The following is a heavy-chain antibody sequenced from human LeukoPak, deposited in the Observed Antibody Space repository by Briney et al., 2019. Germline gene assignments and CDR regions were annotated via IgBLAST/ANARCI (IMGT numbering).Heavy chain of an antibody. CDR3: AKTLTMILVLRGGFDY. Sequence: GGSLRLSCAASGFTFSSYAMSWVRQAPGKGLKGVSGVSGSGDSTYYADSVKGRFTISRDNSKNTLYLQMNSLRAEDTAVYYCAKTLTMILVLRGGFDYWGQGALVTVSS. D-gene: IGHD3-22*01. J-gene: IGHJ4*02. V-gene: IGHV3-23*01. CDR2: VSGSGDST. CDR1: GFTFSSYA.